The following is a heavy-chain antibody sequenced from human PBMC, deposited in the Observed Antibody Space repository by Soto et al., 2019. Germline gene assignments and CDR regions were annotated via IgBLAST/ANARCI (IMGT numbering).Heavy chain of an antibody. Sequence: PGGSVTLSCAASGFTFSDYSLSWDRQAPGEGLEWVSAISDARGSRETTYYTDSVKGRFAIARDNSQNTLFLQMNSRGVEDTAAYYCAKDFDAWYDSWRQGTMVKISS. CDR3: AKDFDAWYDS. J-gene: IGHJ5*01. CDR1: GFTFSDYS. V-gene: IGHV3-23*01. CDR2: ISDARGSRETT.